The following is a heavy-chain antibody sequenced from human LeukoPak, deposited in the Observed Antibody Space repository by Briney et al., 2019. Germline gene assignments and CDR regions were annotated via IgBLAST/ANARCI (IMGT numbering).Heavy chain of an antibody. CDR3: ARSGAYGYYYYYYYMDV. CDR1: GYTFSSYG. V-gene: IGHV1-18*01. D-gene: IGHD5-12*01. CDR2: ISAYNGNT. Sequence: ASVKVSCKASGYTFSSYGISWVRQAPGQGLEWMGWISAYNGNTNYAQKVQGRVTMTTDTSTSTDYMEVKSLRSDDTAVYYCARSGAYGYYYYYYYMDVWGKGTTVTVSS. J-gene: IGHJ6*03.